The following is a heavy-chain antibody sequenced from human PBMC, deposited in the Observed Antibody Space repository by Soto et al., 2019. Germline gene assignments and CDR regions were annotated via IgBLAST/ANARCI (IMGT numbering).Heavy chain of an antibody. CDR1: GGTFSSYA. D-gene: IGHD6-6*01. CDR2: IIPIFGTA. CDR3: ARGSSSDYYYYGMDV. J-gene: IGHJ6*02. V-gene: IGHV1-69*13. Sequence: SVKVSCKASGGTFSSYAISRVRQAPGQGLEWMGGIIPIFGTANYAQKFQGRVTITADESTSTAYMELSSLRSEDTAVYYCARGSSSDYYYYGMDVWGQGTTVTVSS.